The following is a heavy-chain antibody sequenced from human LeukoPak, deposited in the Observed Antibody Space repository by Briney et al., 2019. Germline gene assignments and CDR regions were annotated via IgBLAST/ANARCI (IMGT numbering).Heavy chain of an antibody. CDR2: IYYSGST. J-gene: IGHJ5*02. Sequence: PSETLSLTCTVSGGSISSGGYYWRWIRQHPGKGLEWIGYIYYSGSTYYNPSLKSRVTISVDTSKNQFSLKLSSVTAADTAVYYCAGGAAAGTLSWGQGTLVTVSS. V-gene: IGHV4-31*03. D-gene: IGHD6-13*01. CDR3: AGGAAAGTLS. CDR1: GGSISSGGYY.